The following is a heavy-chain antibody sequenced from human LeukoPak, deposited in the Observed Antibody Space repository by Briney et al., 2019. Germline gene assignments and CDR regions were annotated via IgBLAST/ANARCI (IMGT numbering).Heavy chain of an antibody. V-gene: IGHV3-30*18. CDR1: GVTFSSFG. CDR2: ISDDGNKK. J-gene: IGHJ6*02. CDR3: ANDNRNSGMHV. Sequence: GGSLRLFCGTSGVTFSSFGMHWVRQDPGKGLVWVAAISDDGNKKYFADSVKGRFTISRDYSKNTLHLQMNSMKAEDTAMYYGANDNRNSGMHVWGQGTTVTVSS.